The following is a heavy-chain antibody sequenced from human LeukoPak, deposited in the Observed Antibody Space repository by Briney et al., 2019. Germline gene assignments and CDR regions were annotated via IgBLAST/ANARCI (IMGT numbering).Heavy chain of an antibody. V-gene: IGHV4-39*07. CDR2: ISPGGST. J-gene: IGHJ4*02. CDR3: ARRNIVAASDY. CDR1: GGSISSGDYY. D-gene: IGHD6-25*01. Sequence: SETLSLTCTVSGGSISSGDYYWSWIRQPPGKGLEWMGSISPGGSTYYNPSLKSRVTLSVDTSKNQFSLKLSSVTAADTAVYYCARRNIVAASDYWGQGTLVTVSS.